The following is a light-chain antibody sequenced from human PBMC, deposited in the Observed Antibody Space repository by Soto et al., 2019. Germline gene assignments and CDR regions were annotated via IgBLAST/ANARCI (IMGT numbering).Light chain of an antibody. CDR2: GES. V-gene: IGKV3-20*01. CDR1: QSVGSY. Sequence: ELVLTQSPATLSLSPGERATLSCRASQSVGSYFAWYQQTPGQDPRVLIYGESSRATGLPDRFSGSGSGTDFTLTISRLEPEDFAVYYCQQYGSSRTVGQGTKVEIK. CDR3: QQYGSSRT. J-gene: IGKJ1*01.